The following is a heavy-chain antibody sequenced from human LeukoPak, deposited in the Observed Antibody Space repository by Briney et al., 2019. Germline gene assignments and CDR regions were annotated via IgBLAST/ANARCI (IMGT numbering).Heavy chain of an antibody. Sequence: GGSLRLSCAASGFTFSSYSMNWVRQAPGKGLEWVSYISSSSSTIYYADSVKGRFTISRDNAKNSLYLQMNSLRAEDTAVYYCARDTYYDFWSGYHPPDYWGQGTLVTVSS. J-gene: IGHJ4*02. CDR1: GFTFSSYS. V-gene: IGHV3-48*04. D-gene: IGHD3-3*01. CDR2: ISSSSSTI. CDR3: ARDTYYDFWSGYHPPDY.